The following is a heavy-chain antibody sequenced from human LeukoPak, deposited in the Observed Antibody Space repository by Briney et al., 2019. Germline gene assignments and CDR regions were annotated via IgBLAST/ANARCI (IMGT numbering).Heavy chain of an antibody. CDR1: GFTFSSYA. CDR3: ASRPEATGIFGPYDY. Sequence: GGSLRLSCAASGFTFSSYAMSWVRQAPGTGLEWVSVISSSGDSTYYADSVKGRFTVSRDNSKNTLYLQMNSLRAEDTAVYYCASRPEATGIFGPYDYWGQGTLLTVSS. J-gene: IGHJ4*02. CDR2: ISSSGDST. V-gene: IGHV3-23*01. D-gene: IGHD3-3*01.